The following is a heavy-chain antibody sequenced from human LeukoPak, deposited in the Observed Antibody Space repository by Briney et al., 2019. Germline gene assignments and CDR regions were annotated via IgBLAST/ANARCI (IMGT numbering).Heavy chain of an antibody. V-gene: IGHV1-18*01. CDR3: AKTNYYDSGYYFDY. J-gene: IGHJ4*02. Sequence: ASVKVSCKASGYTFTSYGISWVRQAPGQGLEWMGWISAYNGNTNYAQKLQGRVTMTTDTSTSTAYMELSSLRSEDTAVYYCAKTNYYDSGYYFDYWGQGTLVTVSS. CDR2: ISAYNGNT. CDR1: GYTFTSYG. D-gene: IGHD3-22*01.